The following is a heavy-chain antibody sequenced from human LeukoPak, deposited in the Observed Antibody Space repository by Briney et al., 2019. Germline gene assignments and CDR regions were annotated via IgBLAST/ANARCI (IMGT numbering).Heavy chain of an antibody. CDR2: IYYSGST. D-gene: IGHD3-9*01. Sequence: SETLSLTCTVPGCPISSGGYYWSWIRQHPGKGLEWIGYIYYSGSTYYNPSLKSRVTISVDTSKNQFSQKLSSVTAADTAVYYCARSGYYHCSCKRFHYCGQGTLVTVSS. J-gene: IGHJ4*02. CDR3: ARSGYYHCSCKRFHY. CDR1: GCPISSGGYY. V-gene: IGHV4-31*03.